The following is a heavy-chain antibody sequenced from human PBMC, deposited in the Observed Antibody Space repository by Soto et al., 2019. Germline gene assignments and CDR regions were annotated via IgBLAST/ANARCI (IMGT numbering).Heavy chain of an antibody. CDR3: AKDQGSSWYEIDY. CDR1: GFTFSNYA. V-gene: IGHV3-23*01. D-gene: IGHD6-13*01. Sequence: EVQLLESGGGLVQPGGSLRLSCAASGFTFSNYAVTWVRQAPGKGLEWVSTISGSGGSTYYADSVKGRFTISRDNSKNTLYLQMNSLRAEDMAVYYCAKDQGSSWYEIDYWGQGTLVTVPS. CDR2: ISGSGGST. J-gene: IGHJ4*02.